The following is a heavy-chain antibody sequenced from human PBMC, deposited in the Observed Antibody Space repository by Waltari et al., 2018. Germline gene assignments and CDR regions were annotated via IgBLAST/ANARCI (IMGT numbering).Heavy chain of an antibody. CDR2: TYYRSKWYN. J-gene: IGHJ6*02. CDR1: GDSVSRNSAA. D-gene: IGHD2-2*01. V-gene: IGHV6-1*01. CDR3: SRGQSVVVPAAMNYYGMDV. Sequence: QVQLQQSGPGLVKPSQTLSLTCAISGDSVSRNSAAWNWIRPSPPRGPEWLGRTYYRSKWYNDYAVSVKSRITINPDTSKNQFSLQLNSVTPEDTAVYYCSRGQSVVVPAAMNYYGMDVWGQGTTVTVSS.